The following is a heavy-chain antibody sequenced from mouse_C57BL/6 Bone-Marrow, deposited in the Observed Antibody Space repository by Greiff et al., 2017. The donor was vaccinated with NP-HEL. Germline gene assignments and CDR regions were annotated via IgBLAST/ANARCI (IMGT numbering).Heavy chain of an antibody. D-gene: IGHD2-5*01. Sequence: EVKLQESGPELVKPGASVKIPCKASGYTFTDYNMDWVKQSHGKSLEWIGDINPNNGGTIYNQKFKGKATLTVDKSSSTAYMELRSLTSEDTAVYYCARESNHWYFDVWGTGTTVTVSS. J-gene: IGHJ1*03. CDR1: GYTFTDYN. V-gene: IGHV1-18*01. CDR2: INPNNGGT. CDR3: ARESNHWYFDV.